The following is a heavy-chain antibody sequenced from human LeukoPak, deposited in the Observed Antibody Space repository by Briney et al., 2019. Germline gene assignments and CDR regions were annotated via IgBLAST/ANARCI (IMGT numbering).Heavy chain of an antibody. J-gene: IGHJ5*02. CDR3: AREYYYDSSGYFGINWFDP. CDR1: GGTFSSYA. CDR2: IIPTFGTA. V-gene: IGHV1-69*06. D-gene: IGHD3-22*01. Sequence: SVKVSCRASGGTFSSYAISWVRQAPGQGLEWMGRIIPTFGTANYAQKFQGRVTITADKSTSTAYMELSSLRSEDTAVYYCAREYYYDSSGYFGINWFDPWGQGTLVTVSS.